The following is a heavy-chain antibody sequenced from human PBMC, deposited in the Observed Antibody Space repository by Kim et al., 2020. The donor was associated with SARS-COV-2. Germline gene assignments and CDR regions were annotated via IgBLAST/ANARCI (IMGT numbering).Heavy chain of an antibody. D-gene: IGHD3-10*01. CDR3: ARDSRRYGSGSLNWFDP. J-gene: IGHJ5*02. V-gene: IGHV3-48*02. Sequence: VKGRLTISRDNAKNSLYLQMNSLRDEDTAVYYCARDSRRYGSGSLNWFDPGGQGTLVTVSS.